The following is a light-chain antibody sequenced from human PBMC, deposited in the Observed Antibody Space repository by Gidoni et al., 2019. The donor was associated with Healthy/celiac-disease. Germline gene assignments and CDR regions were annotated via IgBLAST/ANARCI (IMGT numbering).Light chain of an antibody. CDR2: KAS. CDR1: QSISSW. J-gene: IGKJ1*01. V-gene: IGKV1-5*03. Sequence: DIQVTQSPSPLSASVGDRVTITCRASQSISSWLAWYQQKPGKAPKLLIYKASSLESGVPSRFSGSGSGTEFTLTISSLQPDDFATYYCQQYNSYPLAFGQGTKVEIK. CDR3: QQYNSYPLA.